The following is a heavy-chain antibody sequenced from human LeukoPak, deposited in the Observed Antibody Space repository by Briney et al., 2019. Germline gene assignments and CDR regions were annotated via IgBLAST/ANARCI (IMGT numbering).Heavy chain of an antibody. D-gene: IGHD3-10*01. Sequence: PSETLSLTCTVSGGSISSGHYYWSWIRQPPGKGLEWIGYIYYSGSTYYNPSLKSRVTISVDTSKNQFSLKLSSVTAADTAVYYCARDHYYGSGSYGDYWGQGTLVTVSS. CDR2: IYYSGST. J-gene: IGHJ4*02. V-gene: IGHV4-30-4*01. CDR1: GGSISSGHYY. CDR3: ARDHYYGSGSYGDY.